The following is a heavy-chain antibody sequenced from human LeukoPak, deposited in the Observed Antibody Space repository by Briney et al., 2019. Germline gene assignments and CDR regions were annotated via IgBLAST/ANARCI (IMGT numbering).Heavy chain of an antibody. CDR3: ARDQLLWECIRPNPYN. Sequence: PSETLSLTCAVYGGSFSGYYWSWIRQSPGKGLEWIGEINHSGSTNYNPSLKSRVTISVDTSKNQFSLKLSSVTAADTAVYYCARDQLLWECIRPNPYN. J-gene: IGHJ5*01. D-gene: IGHD2-2*01. V-gene: IGHV4-34*01. CDR1: GGSFSGYY. CDR2: INHSGST.